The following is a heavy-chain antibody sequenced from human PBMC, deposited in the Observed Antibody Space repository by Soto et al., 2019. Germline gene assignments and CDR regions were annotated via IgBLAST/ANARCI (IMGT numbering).Heavy chain of an antibody. CDR1: GGSISRYY. V-gene: IGHV4-59*01. J-gene: IGHJ5*02. Sequence: SETLSLTCPVSGGSISRYYWSWIRQPPGKGLEWIGYIYYSGSTNYNPSLKSRVTISVDTSKNQFSLKLRSVTAAVTAVYYWAAGEVEFGEGVNGWFDPWGQGTLVTVSS. CDR2: IYYSGST. D-gene: IGHD3-10*01. CDR3: AAGEVEFGEGVNGWFDP.